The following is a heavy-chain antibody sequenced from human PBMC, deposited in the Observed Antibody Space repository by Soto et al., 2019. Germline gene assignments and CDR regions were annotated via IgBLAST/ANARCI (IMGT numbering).Heavy chain of an antibody. CDR3: AARGGIAAAESFYYYYGMDV. D-gene: IGHD6-13*01. Sequence: GASVKVSCKASGGTFSSYAISWVRQAPGQGLEWMGIINPSGGSTSYAQKFQGRVTITRDMSTNTTYMELSSLRSEDTAVYYCAARGGIAAAESFYYYYGMDVWGQGTTVTVSS. V-gene: IGHV1-46*01. J-gene: IGHJ6*02. CDR1: GGTFSSYA. CDR2: INPSGGST.